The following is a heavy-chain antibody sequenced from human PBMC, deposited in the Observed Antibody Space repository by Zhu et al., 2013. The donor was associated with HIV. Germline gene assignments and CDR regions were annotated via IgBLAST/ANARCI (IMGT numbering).Heavy chain of an antibody. V-gene: IGHV1-8*01. D-gene: IGHD3-10*01. CDR3: ARESARYYYGSGSYYNRELRFDP. J-gene: IGHJ5*02. CDR2: MNPNSGNT. CDR1: GYTFTSYD. Sequence: QVQLVQSGAEVKKPGASVKVSCKASGYTFTSYDINWVRQATGQGLEWMGWMNPNSGNTGYAQKFQGRVTMTRNTSISTAYMELSSLRSEDTAVYYCARESARYYYGSGSYYNRELRFDPWGQGTLVTVSS.